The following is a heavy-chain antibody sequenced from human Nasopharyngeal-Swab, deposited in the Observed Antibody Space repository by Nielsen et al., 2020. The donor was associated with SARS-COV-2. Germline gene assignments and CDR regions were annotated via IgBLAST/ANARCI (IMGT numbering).Heavy chain of an antibody. J-gene: IGHJ4*02. D-gene: IGHD3-3*01. CDR3: TRNDFWSGYYTDY. CDR2: IRSKAYGGTT. Sequence: GGSLRLSCTASGFTFGDYAMSWFRQAPGKGLEWVGFIRSKAYGGTTEYAASEKGRFTISRDDSKSIAYLQMNSLKTEDTAVYYCTRNDFWSGYYTDYWGQGTLVTVSS. CDR1: GFTFGDYA. V-gene: IGHV3-49*03.